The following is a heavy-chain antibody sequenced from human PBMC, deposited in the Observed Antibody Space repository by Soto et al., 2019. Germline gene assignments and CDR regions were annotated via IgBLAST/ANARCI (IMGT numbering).Heavy chain of an antibody. CDR1: GFTFSSYG. D-gene: IGHD6-13*01. CDR2: ISYDGSNK. Sequence: QVQLVESGGGVVQPGRSLRLSCAASGFTFSSYGMHWVRQAPGKGLEWVAVISYDGSNKYYADSVKGRFTISRDNSKNRLYLQMNSLRAEDTAVYYCAKDWLRWQQQEKYYFDYWGQGTLVTVSS. V-gene: IGHV3-30*18. J-gene: IGHJ4*02. CDR3: AKDWLRWQQQEKYYFDY.